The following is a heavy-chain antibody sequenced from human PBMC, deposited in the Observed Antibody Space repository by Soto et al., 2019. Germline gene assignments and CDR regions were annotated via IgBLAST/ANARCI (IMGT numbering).Heavy chain of an antibody. Sequence: QVQLVESGGGVVQPGRSLRLSCAASGFTFSSYGMHWVRQAPGKGLEWVAVIWYDGSNKYYADSVKGRFTISRDNSKNTLNLQMNSLRAEDTAVYYCARNSFSHDYGGNSLGDYWGQGTLVTVSS. D-gene: IGHD4-17*01. CDR1: GFTFSSYG. J-gene: IGHJ4*02. CDR3: ARNSFSHDYGGNSLGDY. V-gene: IGHV3-33*01. CDR2: IWYDGSNK.